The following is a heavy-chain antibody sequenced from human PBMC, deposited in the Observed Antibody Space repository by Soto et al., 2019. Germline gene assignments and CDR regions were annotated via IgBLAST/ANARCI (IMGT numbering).Heavy chain of an antibody. V-gene: IGHV3-23*01. CDR3: ARAEKIAALAGYLEN. CDR2: ISGSGSIT. CDR1: EFTFSNYA. J-gene: IGHJ4*02. Sequence: EVQLLESGGGLVQPGGSLSLSCAASEFTFSNYAMTWVRQAPGKGLEWVSSISGSGSITYYAEPVKGRFAISRDNSKNTRFLQMNSLRAEDTAIYYCARAEKIAALAGYLENWGQGTQVTVSS. D-gene: IGHD6-19*01.